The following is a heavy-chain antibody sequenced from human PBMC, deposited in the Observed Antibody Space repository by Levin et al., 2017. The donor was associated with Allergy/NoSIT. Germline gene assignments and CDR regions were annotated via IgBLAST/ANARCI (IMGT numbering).Heavy chain of an antibody. CDR3: ARDPRAASHFDY. J-gene: IGHJ4*02. CDR1: GYTFTGYY. CDR2: INPNSGGT. Sequence: GESLKISCKASGYTFTGYYMHWVRQAPGQGLEWMGRINPNSGGTNYAQKFQGRVTMTRDTSISTAYMELSRLRSDDTAVYYCARDPRAASHFDYWGQGTLVTVSS. V-gene: IGHV1-2*06. D-gene: IGHD6-13*01.